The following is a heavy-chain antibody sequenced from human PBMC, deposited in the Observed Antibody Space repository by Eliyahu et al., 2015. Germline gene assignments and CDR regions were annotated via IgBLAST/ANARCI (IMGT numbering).Heavy chain of an antibody. V-gene: IGHV3-23*01. CDR3: AKVLDGGNSLGGRDS. CDR2: ISGSGGST. CDR1: GFTFSSYA. Sequence: EVQLLESGGGLVQPGGSLRLSCAASGFTFSSYAMSWVRQAPGKGLEWVSGISGSGGSTYYADSVKGRFTISRDNSKNTLYLQMNSLRAEDTAVYYCAKVLDGGNSLGGRDSWGQGTLVTVSS. J-gene: IGHJ4*02. D-gene: IGHD4-23*01.